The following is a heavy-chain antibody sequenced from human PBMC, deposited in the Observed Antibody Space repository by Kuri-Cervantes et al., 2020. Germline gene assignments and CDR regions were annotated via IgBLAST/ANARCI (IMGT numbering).Heavy chain of an antibody. Sequence: GESLKISCTASGFTFSSSEMNWVRQAPGRGLEWVSAISGSGGSAYYADSVKGRFTISRDNSKNTLYLQMNSLRAEDTAVYYCAKGSGGNGDQRYWGQGTLVTVSS. J-gene: IGHJ4*02. CDR3: AKGSGGNGDQRY. D-gene: IGHD4-17*01. V-gene: IGHV3-23*01. CDR1: GFTFSSSE. CDR2: ISGSGGSA.